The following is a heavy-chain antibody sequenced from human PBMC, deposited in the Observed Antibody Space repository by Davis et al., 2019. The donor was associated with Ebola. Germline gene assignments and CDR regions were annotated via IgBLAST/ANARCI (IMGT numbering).Heavy chain of an antibody. CDR3: ARDLGAAAGVDY. CDR1: GGTLTSYA. V-gene: IGHV1-69*06. D-gene: IGHD6-13*01. J-gene: IGHJ4*02. CDR2: IFPVFRTA. Sequence: KVSCKAVGGTLTSYAMTWVRQAPGQGLEWMGGIFPVFRTANYAQKFQGRVTITADKSTSTAYMELSSLRSEDTAVYYCARDLGAAAGVDYWGQGTLVTVSS.